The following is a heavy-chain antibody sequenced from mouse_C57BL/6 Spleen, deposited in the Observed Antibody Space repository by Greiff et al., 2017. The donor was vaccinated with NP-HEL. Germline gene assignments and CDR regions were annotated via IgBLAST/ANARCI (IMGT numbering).Heavy chain of an antibody. J-gene: IGHJ1*03. CDR2: IWSGGST. CDR1: GFSLTSYG. CDR3: AKNPYYCGSSSYWYFDV. Sequence: VQLQQSGPGLVQPSPSLSITCTVSGFSLTSYGVHWVRQSPGKGLEWLGVIWSGGSTAYNAAFMSRLGITKDNSMSQVFFKMNSLQADDTAIYYCAKNPYYCGSSSYWYFDVWGTGTTVTVSS. V-gene: IGHV2-5*01. D-gene: IGHD1-1*01.